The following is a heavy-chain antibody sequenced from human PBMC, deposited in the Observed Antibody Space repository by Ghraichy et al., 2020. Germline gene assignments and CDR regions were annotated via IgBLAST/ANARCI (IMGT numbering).Heavy chain of an antibody. J-gene: IGHJ6*02. D-gene: IGHD2-15*01. CDR2: ISSSSSYI. CDR3: ARARVVVVAATQGYYYYGMDV. V-gene: IGHV3-21*01. Sequence: GGSLRLSCAASGFTFSSYSMNWVRQAPGKGLEWVSSISSSSSYIYYADSVKGRFTISRDNAKNSLYLQMNSLRAEDTAVYYCARARVVVVAATQGYYYYGMDVWGQGTTVTVSS. CDR1: GFTFSSYS.